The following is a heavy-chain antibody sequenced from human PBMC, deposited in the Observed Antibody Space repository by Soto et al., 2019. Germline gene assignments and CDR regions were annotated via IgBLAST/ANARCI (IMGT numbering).Heavy chain of an antibody. V-gene: IGHV1-2*04. D-gene: IGHD4-17*01. CDR3: ARDNTVRVSGYYYYYMDV. CDR1: GYTLTGYY. CDR2: INPNSGGT. J-gene: IGHJ6*03. Sequence: ASVKVSCKASGYTLTGYYMHWVRQAPGQGLEWMGWINPNSGGTNYAQKFQGWVTMTRDTSISTAYMELSRLRSDDTAVYYCARDNTVRVSGYYYYYMDVWGKGTTVTVSS.